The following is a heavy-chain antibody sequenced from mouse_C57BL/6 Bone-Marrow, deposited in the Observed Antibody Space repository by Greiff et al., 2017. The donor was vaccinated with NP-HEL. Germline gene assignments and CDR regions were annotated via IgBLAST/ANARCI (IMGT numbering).Heavy chain of an antibody. CDR3: VRRGDYDYDDGWYFDV. V-gene: IGHV10-1*01. J-gene: IGHJ1*03. D-gene: IGHD2-4*01. Sequence: EVQVVESGGGLVQPKGSLKLSCAASGFSFNTYAMNWVRQAPGKGLEWVARIRSKSNNYATYYADSGKDRFTISRDDSESMLYLQMNNLKTEDTAMYYCVRRGDYDYDDGWYFDVWGTGTTVTVSS. CDR1: GFSFNTYA. CDR2: IRSKSNNYAT.